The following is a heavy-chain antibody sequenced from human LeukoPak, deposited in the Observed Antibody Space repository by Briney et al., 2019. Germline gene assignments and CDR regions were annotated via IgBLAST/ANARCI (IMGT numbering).Heavy chain of an antibody. CDR3: ATADTAMGQNFDY. D-gene: IGHD5-18*01. CDR2: IKQDGSEK. J-gene: IGHJ4*02. CDR1: GFTFSSYW. Sequence: GGSLRLSCAASGFTFSSYWMSWVRQAPGKGLEWVANIKQDGSEKYYVDSVKGRFTIFRDNAKNSLYLQMNSLRAEDTAVYYCATADTAMGQNFDYWGQGTLVTVSS. V-gene: IGHV3-7*01.